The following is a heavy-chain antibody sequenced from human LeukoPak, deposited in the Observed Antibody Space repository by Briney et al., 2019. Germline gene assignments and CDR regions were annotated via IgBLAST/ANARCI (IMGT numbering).Heavy chain of an antibody. V-gene: IGHV3-23*01. J-gene: IGHJ4*02. Sequence: PGGSLRLSCAASGFNFNNFAMSWVRQAPGKGLEWLSAMTGPADTTYYAESVKGRFTISRGYSKSMVFLQMNSLRVEDTAIYYCAKGAEIDHWGQGTLVTVSS. CDR3: AKGAEIDH. CDR1: GFNFNNFA. CDR2: MTGPADTT.